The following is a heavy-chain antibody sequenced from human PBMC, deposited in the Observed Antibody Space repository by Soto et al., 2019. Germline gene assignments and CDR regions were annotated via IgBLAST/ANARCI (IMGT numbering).Heavy chain of an antibody. CDR2: ISAYNGNT. CDR3: ARDLYDFLSGYYGSTYYYYGMDV. D-gene: IGHD3-3*01. Sequence: ASVKVSCKASGYTFTSYGISWVRQAPGQRLERIGWISAYNGNTNYAQKLQGRVTMTTDTSTSTAYKELRSLSSDDTAVYYCARDLYDFLSGYYGSTYYYYGMDVWGQGTTVTSP. V-gene: IGHV1-18*01. J-gene: IGHJ6*02. CDR1: GYTFTSYG.